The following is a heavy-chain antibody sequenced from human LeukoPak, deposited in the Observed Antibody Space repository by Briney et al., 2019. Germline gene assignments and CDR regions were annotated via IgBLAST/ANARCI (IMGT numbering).Heavy chain of an antibody. CDR1: GGSITSGSYY. CDR2: IYYFGNT. D-gene: IGHD4/OR15-4a*01. V-gene: IGHV4-39*01. CDR3: ARHEYGAHGIFDY. J-gene: IGHJ4*02. Sequence: SETLSLTCTVSGGSITSGSYYWGWIRQPPGKGLEWIGSIYYFGNTYYNPSLKSRVTISVDTSKNQFSLKLSSVTAADTAVYYCARHEYGAHGIFDYWGQGMLVTVSS.